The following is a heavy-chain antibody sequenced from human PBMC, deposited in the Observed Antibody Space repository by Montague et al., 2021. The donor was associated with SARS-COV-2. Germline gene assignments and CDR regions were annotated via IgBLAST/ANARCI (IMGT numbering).Heavy chain of an antibody. CDR1: GGSITGYY. CDR3: VRDHPYGGPRGAYDI. Sequence: SETLSLTCTVSGGSITGYYWSWLRRSPGKGLEWIAYIYDGGAVNYNPSXXSRVTISTDTSKNQLSLKVNSVTAADTAVHYCVRDHPYGGPRGAYDIWGQGTVVTVSS. D-gene: IGHD4-23*01. J-gene: IGHJ3*02. CDR2: IYDGGAV. V-gene: IGHV4-59*01.